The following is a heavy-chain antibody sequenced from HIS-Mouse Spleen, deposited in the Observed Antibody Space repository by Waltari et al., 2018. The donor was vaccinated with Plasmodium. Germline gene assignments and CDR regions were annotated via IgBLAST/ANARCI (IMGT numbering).Heavy chain of an antibody. CDR2: IKSKNDGGTT. Sequence: EVQLVESGGGLVKPGGSLRLSCAASGFTFSNAWMSWVRQAPGKGLEWVGRIKSKNDGGTTDYAEPVKGRCTISRDDSKNTLYLQMNSLKTEDTAVYYCTTEYYYGSGSYSFDYWGQGTLVTVSS. CDR1: GFTFSNAW. J-gene: IGHJ4*02. CDR3: TTEYYYGSGSYSFDY. D-gene: IGHD3-10*01. V-gene: IGHV3-15*01.